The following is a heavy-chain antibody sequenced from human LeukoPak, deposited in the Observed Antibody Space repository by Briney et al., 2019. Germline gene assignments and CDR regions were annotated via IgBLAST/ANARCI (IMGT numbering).Heavy chain of an antibody. Sequence: PSETLSLTCTVSGASISSSYYWGWIRQSPGKGLEWIASIYFRGGTYYKPSLKSRVTISVDTTTNVCSLKLTSVAAAEPAVYYGVRHVAMGSPLYDWGQGTLVTVSA. J-gene: IGHJ4*02. CDR2: IYFRGGT. CDR1: GASISSSYY. CDR3: VRHVAMGSPLYD. V-gene: IGHV4-39*01. D-gene: IGHD2-15*01.